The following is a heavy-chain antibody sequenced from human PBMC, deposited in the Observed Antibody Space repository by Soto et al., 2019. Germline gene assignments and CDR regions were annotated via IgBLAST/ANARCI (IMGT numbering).Heavy chain of an antibody. CDR1: GFTFSSYS. J-gene: IGHJ3*02. CDR2: ISSSSSTI. CDR3: ARDPGNWGSIQDAFDI. V-gene: IGHV3-48*02. Sequence: GGSLRLSCAASGFTFSSYSMNWVRQAPGKGLEWVSYISSSSSTIYYADSVKGRFTISRDNAKNSLYLQMNSLRDEDTAVYYCARDPGNWGSIQDAFDIWGQGIMVTVSS. D-gene: IGHD7-27*01.